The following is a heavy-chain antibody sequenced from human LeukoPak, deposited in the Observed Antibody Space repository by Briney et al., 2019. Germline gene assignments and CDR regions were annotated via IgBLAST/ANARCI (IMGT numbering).Heavy chain of an antibody. CDR1: GDSISSGGYS. V-gene: IGHV4-30-2*01. CDR2: ISQSGNI. D-gene: IGHD3-22*01. CDR3: ARSPLAFYDSSGYPRVWFDP. J-gene: IGHJ5*02. Sequence: SETLSLTCTVSGDSISSGGYSWSWIRQPPGKGLEWIGYIYHIGYISQSGNIYQNPSLKSRVTISLDTSRNQFSLKLSSVTAADTAMYYCARSPLAFYDSSGYPRVWFDPWGQGTLVTVSS.